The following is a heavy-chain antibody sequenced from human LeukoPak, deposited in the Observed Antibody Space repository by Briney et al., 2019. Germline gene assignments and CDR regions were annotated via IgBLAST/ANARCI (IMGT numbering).Heavy chain of an antibody. D-gene: IGHD3-10*01. Sequence: EASVKVSCKASGGTFSSYAISWVRQAPGQGLEWMGGIIPIFGTANYAQKFQGRVTITADKSTSTAYMELSSLRSEDTAVYYCAKGSFGVHWGYFDYWGQGTLLTVSS. CDR3: AKGSFGVHWGYFDY. CDR1: GGTFSSYA. CDR2: IIPIFGTA. J-gene: IGHJ4*02. V-gene: IGHV1-69*06.